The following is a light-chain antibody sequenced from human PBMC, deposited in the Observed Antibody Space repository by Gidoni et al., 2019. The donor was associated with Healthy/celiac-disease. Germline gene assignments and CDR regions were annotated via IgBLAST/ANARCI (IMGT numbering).Light chain of an antibody. V-gene: IGKV1-39*01. CDR2: AAS. CDR3: QQSYSTPPYT. J-gene: IGKJ3*01. Sequence: DIQMTQSPSSLSASVGDRVTITCRASQSISSYLNWYQTKPGKDPKLLIYAASSLQSGVPSRFSGSGSGTDFTLTISSLQPEDFATYYCQQSYSTPPYTFGPGAKVDIK. CDR1: QSISSY.